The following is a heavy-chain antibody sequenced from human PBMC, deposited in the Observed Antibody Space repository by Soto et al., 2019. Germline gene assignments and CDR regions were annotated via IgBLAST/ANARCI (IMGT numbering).Heavy chain of an antibody. V-gene: IGHV4-34*01. CDR3: ARASLYDFWSGYRLTRGSWFDP. Sequence: SETLSLTCAVYGGSFSGYYWSWIRQPPGKGLEWIGEINHSGSTNYNPSIKSRVTISVDTSKNQFSLKLSSVTAADTAVYYCARASLYDFWSGYRLTRGSWFDPWGQGTLVTVSS. CDR1: GGSFSGYY. CDR2: INHSGST. J-gene: IGHJ5*02. D-gene: IGHD3-3*01.